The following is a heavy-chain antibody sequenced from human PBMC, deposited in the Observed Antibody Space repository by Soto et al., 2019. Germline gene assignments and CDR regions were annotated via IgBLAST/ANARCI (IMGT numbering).Heavy chain of an antibody. Sequence: GGSLKLSCAPPGFSFRSYVMAWIPKAPGRGLQWVSAITGGGEDTYYPASVKGRFTISVDNSKNTLSLQLSILRADDTAIYYCAKASGNRWPYYFDSWGQGTLVPVSS. CDR3: AKASGNRWPYYFDS. J-gene: IGHJ4*02. CDR1: GFSFRSYV. V-gene: IGHV3-23*01. CDR2: ITGGGEDT. D-gene: IGHD6-13*01.